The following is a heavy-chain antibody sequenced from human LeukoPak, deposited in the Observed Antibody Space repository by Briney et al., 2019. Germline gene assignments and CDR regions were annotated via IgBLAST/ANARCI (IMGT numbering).Heavy chain of an antibody. V-gene: IGHV3-23*01. CDR1: GFIFGSYA. J-gene: IGHJ4*02. CDR2: LSANGGKT. D-gene: IGHD3-22*01. CDR3: AKVQYYYDSSGYPIQYFDY. Sequence: GGSLRLSCAASGFIFGSYAMNWVRQAPGKGLEWVSILSANGGKTFYADSVKGRFTISRDNSKNTLYLQMNSLRAEDTAVYYCAKVQYYYDSSGYPIQYFDYWGQGTLVTVSS.